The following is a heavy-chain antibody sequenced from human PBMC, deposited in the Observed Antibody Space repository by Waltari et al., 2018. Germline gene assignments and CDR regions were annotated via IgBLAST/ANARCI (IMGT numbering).Heavy chain of an antibody. CDR3: ARAGVVVVVAATGDAFDI. D-gene: IGHD2-15*01. V-gene: IGHV1-18*01. CDR1: DYTFPNYG. CDR2: ISAYNGNT. J-gene: IGHJ3*02. Sequence: QVHLVQSGAEVKKPGASVKVSCKASDYTFPNYGISWVRQAPGQGLEWMGWISAYNGNTSYAQKLQGRVTMTTDTSTSTAYMELRSLRSDDTAVYYCARAGVVVVVAATGDAFDIWGQGTMVIVSS.